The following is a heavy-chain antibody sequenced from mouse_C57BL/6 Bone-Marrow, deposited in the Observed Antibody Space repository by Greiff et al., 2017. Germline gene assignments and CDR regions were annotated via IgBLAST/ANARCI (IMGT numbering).Heavy chain of an antibody. CDR3: SRFPPPYDYGSSYWYFDV. Sequence: VQLQQSGPELVKPGASVKISCKASGYSFTDYNMNWVKQSNGKSLEWIGVINPNYGTTSYNQKFKGKATLTVDQSSSTAYMQLNILTSEASAVYYCSRFPPPYDYGSSYWYFDVWGTGTTVTVSS. J-gene: IGHJ1*03. V-gene: IGHV1-39*01. D-gene: IGHD1-1*01. CDR2: INPNYGTT. CDR1: GYSFTDYN.